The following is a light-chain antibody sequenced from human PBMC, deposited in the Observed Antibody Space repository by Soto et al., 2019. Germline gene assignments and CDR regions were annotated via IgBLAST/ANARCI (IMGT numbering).Light chain of an antibody. CDR1: QSVTIY. CDR2: AAS. CDR3: QQSISAPLT. V-gene: IGKV1-39*01. J-gene: IGKJ4*01. Sequence: DIQMTQAPSSLSASVGDRVTITCRASQSVTIYLNWYQQKPGKAPKLLIYAASSLQSGVPSRFIGSRSGTDFTLTISSLQPEDSASYFCQQSISAPLTFGGGTKVEIK.